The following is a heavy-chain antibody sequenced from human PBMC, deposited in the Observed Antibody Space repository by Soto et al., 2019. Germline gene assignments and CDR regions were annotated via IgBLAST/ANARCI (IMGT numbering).Heavy chain of an antibody. D-gene: IGHD1-26*01. CDR3: ARGPTYHGLDV. CDR1: GYTFTGYY. CDR2: ISPNSGGT. V-gene: IGHV1-2*02. J-gene: IGHJ6*02. Sequence: GASVKVSCKASGYTFTGYYMHWVRQAPGQGLEWVGWISPNSGGTNHAQKFQGRVTMTRDTSVSTAYMELSRLTSDDTAVYYFARGPTYHGLDVWGQGTTVTVSS.